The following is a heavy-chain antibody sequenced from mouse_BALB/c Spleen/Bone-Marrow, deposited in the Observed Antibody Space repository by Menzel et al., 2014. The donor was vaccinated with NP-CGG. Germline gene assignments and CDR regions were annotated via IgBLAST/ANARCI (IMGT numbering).Heavy chain of an antibody. Sequence: QVQLQQSGAELVRPGTSVTVSCKASGYAFTNYLIEWVKPRPGQGLEWIGVINPGSGGINYNEKFRVKATLTADKSSSIVYMQLSSLTSDDSAVYFCARELGRGFAYWGQGTLVTVSA. D-gene: IGHD4-1*01. V-gene: IGHV1-54*01. CDR3: ARELGRGFAY. CDR1: GYAFTNYL. CDR2: INPGSGGI. J-gene: IGHJ3*01.